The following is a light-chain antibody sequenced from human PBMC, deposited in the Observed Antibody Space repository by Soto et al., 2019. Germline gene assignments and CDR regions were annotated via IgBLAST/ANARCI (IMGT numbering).Light chain of an antibody. CDR3: SSYVATKSYV. CDR1: SSDVGGYNY. J-gene: IGLJ1*01. Sequence: QSVLTQPPSASGSPGQSVTISCTGTSSDVGGYNYVSWYQQHPGKAPKLLIYEVSKRPSGVPDRFSGSKSGNMASLTVSGLQAEDEADYYCSSYVATKSYVFGTGTKLTVL. CDR2: EVS. V-gene: IGLV2-8*01.